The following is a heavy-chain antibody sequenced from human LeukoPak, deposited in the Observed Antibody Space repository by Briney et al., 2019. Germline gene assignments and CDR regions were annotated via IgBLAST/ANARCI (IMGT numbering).Heavy chain of an antibody. V-gene: IGHV4-34*01. Sequence: SETLSLTCAVYGGSFSGYYWSWIRQPPGKGLEWIGEINHSGSTNYNPSLKSRVTISVGTSKNQFSLKLNSVTAADTAVYYCARHVAAADYYFDYWGQGTLVTVSS. J-gene: IGHJ4*02. CDR2: INHSGST. CDR3: ARHVAAADYYFDY. CDR1: GGSFSGYY. D-gene: IGHD6-13*01.